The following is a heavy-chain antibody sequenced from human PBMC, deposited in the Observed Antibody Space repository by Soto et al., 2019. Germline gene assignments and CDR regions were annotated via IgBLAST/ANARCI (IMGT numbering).Heavy chain of an antibody. V-gene: IGHV1-69*12. Sequence: QVQLVQSGAEVKKPGSSVKVSCKASGGTFSTYAISWVRQAPGQGLEWMGGFIPIFGTANYAQNFQGRVTITADESTSTAYMELSSLRSEDTAVYYCASQTDYSHTNYLDPWCQGTLVTVSS. CDR1: GGTFSTYA. D-gene: IGHD4-4*01. CDR3: ASQTDYSHTNYLDP. CDR2: FIPIFGTA. J-gene: IGHJ5*02.